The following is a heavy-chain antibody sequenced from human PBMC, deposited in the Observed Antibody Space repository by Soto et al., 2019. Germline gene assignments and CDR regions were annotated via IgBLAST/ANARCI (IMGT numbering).Heavy chain of an antibody. CDR1: GGSFSGYY. CDR3: ARGRDCDFWSGYYKNFDY. Sequence: PSETLSLTCAVYGGSFSGYYWSWTRQPPGKGLEWIGEINHSGSTNYNPSLKSRVTISVDTSKNQFSLKLSSVTAADTAVYYCARGRDCDFWSGYYKNFDYWGQGTLVTVSS. V-gene: IGHV4-34*01. CDR2: INHSGST. D-gene: IGHD3-3*01. J-gene: IGHJ4*02.